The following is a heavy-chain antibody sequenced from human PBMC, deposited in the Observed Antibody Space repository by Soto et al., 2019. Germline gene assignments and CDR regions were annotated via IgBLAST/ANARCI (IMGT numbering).Heavy chain of an antibody. CDR1: GGSISSSY. V-gene: IGHV4-59*08. CDR2: IYDSGST. J-gene: IGHJ4*02. Sequence: PSETLSLTCTVSGGSISSSYWSWIRQPPGKGLEWIGYIYDSGSTYYNSSLKSRVTMSVDTSKNQFSLKLSSVTAADTAVYYCARHNDYWGQGTLVTVSS. CDR3: ARHNDY.